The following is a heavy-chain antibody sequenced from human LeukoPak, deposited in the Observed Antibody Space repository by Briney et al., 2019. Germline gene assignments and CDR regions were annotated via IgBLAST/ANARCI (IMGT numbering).Heavy chain of an antibody. CDR2: INHSGST. CDR1: GGSFSGYY. CDR3: ARVFQSSRTAVAGMYPYYYMDV. V-gene: IGHV4-34*01. D-gene: IGHD6-19*01. Sequence: SETLSLTCAVYGGSFSGYYWSWIRQPPGKGLEWIGEINHSGSTNYNPSLKSRVTISVDTSKNQFSLKLSSVTAADTAVYYCARVFQSSRTAVAGMYPYYYMDVWGKGTTVTVSS. J-gene: IGHJ6*03.